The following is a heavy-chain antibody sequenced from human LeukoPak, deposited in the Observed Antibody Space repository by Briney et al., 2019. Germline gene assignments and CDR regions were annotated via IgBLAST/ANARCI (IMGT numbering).Heavy chain of an antibody. V-gene: IGHV3-21*01. Sequence: GGSLRLSCAASGFTFSSYSMNWVRQAPGKGLEWVSSISSSSSSYIYYADSVKGRFTISRDNAKNSLYLQMNSLRAEDTAVYYCARWGEDDILTGYSPEYFQHWGQGTLVTVSS. D-gene: IGHD3-9*01. CDR1: GFTFSSYS. CDR2: ISSSSSSYI. CDR3: ARWGEDDILTGYSPEYFQH. J-gene: IGHJ1*01.